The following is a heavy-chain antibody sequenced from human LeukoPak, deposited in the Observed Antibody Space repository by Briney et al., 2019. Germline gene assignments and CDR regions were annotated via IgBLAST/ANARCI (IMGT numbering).Heavy chain of an antibody. CDR3: ARGGGYYPIDY. CDR1: GFSFSSYG. CDR2: IWYDGSNK. V-gene: IGHV3-33*01. Sequence: GGSLRLSCAASGFSFSSYGMHWVRQAPGKGLEWVAVIWYDGSNKYYAESVKGRFTISGDTSKNTLYLQMNSLRAEDTAIYYCARGGGYYPIDYWGQGTLVTVSS. D-gene: IGHD1-26*01. J-gene: IGHJ4*02.